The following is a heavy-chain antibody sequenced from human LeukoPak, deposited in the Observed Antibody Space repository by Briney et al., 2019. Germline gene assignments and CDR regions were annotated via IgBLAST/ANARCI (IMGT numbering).Heavy chain of an antibody. CDR3: ARDRGTTNNWFDP. Sequence: GGSLRLSCAASGFTFSSYSMNWVRQAPGKGLEWVSSISSSSSYIYYADSVKGRFTISRDNAKNSLYLRMNSLRAEDTAVYYCARDRGTTNNWFDPWGQGTLVTVSS. J-gene: IGHJ5*02. D-gene: IGHD3-10*01. CDR2: ISSSSSYI. V-gene: IGHV3-21*01. CDR1: GFTFSSYS.